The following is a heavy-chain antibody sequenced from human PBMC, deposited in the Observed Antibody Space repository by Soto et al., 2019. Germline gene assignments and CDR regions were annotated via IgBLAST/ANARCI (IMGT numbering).Heavy chain of an antibody. J-gene: IGHJ4*02. V-gene: IGHV4-59*01. CDR1: GGSISSYY. Sequence: SETLSLTCTVSGGSISSYYWSWIRQPPGKGLEWIGYIYYSGSTNYNPSLKSRVTISVDTSKNQFSLKLSSVTAADTAVYYCARGGVGSGWYAFNYWGQGTLVTVSS. D-gene: IGHD6-19*01. CDR3: ARGGVGSGWYAFNY. CDR2: IYYSGST.